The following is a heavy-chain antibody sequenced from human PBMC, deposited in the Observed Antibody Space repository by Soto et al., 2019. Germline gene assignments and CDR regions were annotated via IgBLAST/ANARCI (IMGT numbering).Heavy chain of an antibody. D-gene: IGHD6-13*01. Sequence: QVQLVQSGAEVKKPGASVKVSCKASGYTFTSYGFSWVRQAPGQGREWMGWISAYNGNTNYAQKVQGRVTMTTDTTTSTAYMELRSVRSDDTAVYYCASFSIAAADPYGMDVWGQGTTVTVSS. CDR1: GYTFTSYG. CDR3: ASFSIAAADPYGMDV. CDR2: ISAYNGNT. V-gene: IGHV1-18*01. J-gene: IGHJ6*02.